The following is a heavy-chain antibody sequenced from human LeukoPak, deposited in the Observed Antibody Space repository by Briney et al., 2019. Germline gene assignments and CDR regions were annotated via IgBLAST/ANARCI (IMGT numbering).Heavy chain of an antibody. Sequence: SQTLSLTCTVSGGSISSGDYYWSWIRQPPGKGLEWIGYIYYSGSTYYNPSLKSRVTISVDTSKNQFSLKLSSATAADTAVYYCARERDFWSESGYFDYWGQGTLVTVSS. V-gene: IGHV4-30-4*01. CDR2: IYYSGST. J-gene: IGHJ4*02. CDR1: GGSISSGDYY. D-gene: IGHD3-3*01. CDR3: ARERDFWSESGYFDY.